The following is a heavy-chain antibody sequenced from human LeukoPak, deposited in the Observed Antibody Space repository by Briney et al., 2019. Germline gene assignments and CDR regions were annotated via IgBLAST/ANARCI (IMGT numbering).Heavy chain of an antibody. CDR3: LHSSGWYYLDN. V-gene: IGHV4-4*02. CDR2: IYHSGST. J-gene: IGHJ4*02. D-gene: IGHD6-19*01. CDR1: GGSISSDNW. Sequence: SETLSLTCAVSGGSISSDNWWSWVRQSPGKGLEWIGEIYHSGSTNYNPSLNSRVTISVDKSKNQLSLKLSSVTAADTAVYYCLHSSGWYYLDNWGQGTLVTVSA.